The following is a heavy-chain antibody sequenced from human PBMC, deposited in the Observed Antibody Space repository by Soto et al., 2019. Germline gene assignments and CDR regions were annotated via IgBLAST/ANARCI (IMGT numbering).Heavy chain of an antibody. V-gene: IGHV1-8*01. CDR3: ARTEYYYDSSGYAPHYFDY. Sequence: ASVKVSCKASGHTFTSYDINWVRQATGQGLEWMGGMNPNIGNTDYAQKFQGRVTITTNDSMSTAYMELSSLRSEDTAVYYCARTEYYYDSSGYAPHYFDYWGQGTLVTVSS. J-gene: IGHJ4*02. D-gene: IGHD3-22*01. CDR1: GHTFTSYD. CDR2: MNPNIGNT.